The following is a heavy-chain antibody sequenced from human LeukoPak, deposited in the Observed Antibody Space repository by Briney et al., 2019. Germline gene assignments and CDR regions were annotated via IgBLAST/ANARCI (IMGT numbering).Heavy chain of an antibody. J-gene: IGHJ5*02. CDR1: GGSISSYY. D-gene: IGHD3-10*01. CDR3: AVGTYGSGSYYKGVDWFDP. V-gene: IGHV4-59*01. CDR2: IYYSGRT. Sequence: SETLSLTCTVSGGSISSYYWSWIRQPPGKGLEWIGYIYYSGRTNYNPSLKSRVTISGETSKNQFSLKLSSVTAADTAVYYCAVGTYGSGSYYKGVDWFDPWGQGALVTVSS.